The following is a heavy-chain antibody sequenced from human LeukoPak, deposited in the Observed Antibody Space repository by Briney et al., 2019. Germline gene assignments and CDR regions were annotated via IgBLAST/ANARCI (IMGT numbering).Heavy chain of an antibody. Sequence: ASGKVSCKASGYTFTGYYIDWVRQPPGQGLEWMGLFNPNSGGTDSAQKFQGRVTMTGDTSISTVYMELRGLTSDDTAVYYCAREYGSGYYYIYLDYWGQGTLVTVSS. D-gene: IGHD3-10*01. CDR1: GYTFTGYY. CDR3: AREYGSGYYYIYLDY. V-gene: IGHV1-2*02. CDR2: FNPNSGGT. J-gene: IGHJ4*02.